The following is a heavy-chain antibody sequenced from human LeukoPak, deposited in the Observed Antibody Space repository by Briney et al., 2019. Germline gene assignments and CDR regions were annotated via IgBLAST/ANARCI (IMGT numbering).Heavy chain of an antibody. V-gene: IGHV3-30*18. J-gene: IGHJ4*02. CDR3: AKGVAGTFDY. D-gene: IGHD6-19*01. CDR2: ISYDGSNK. Sequence: GGSLRLSCAASGFTFSSYGMHWVRQAPGKGLEWVAVISYDGSNKYYADSVKGRFTISRDNSKNTLYLQMNSLRADDTAVYYCAKGVAGTFDYWGQGTLVTVSS. CDR1: GFTFSSYG.